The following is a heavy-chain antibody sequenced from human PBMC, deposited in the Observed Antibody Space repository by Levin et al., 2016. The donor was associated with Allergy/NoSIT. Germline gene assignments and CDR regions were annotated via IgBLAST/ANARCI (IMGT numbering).Heavy chain of an antibody. J-gene: IGHJ2*01. CDR3: ARGLSYGDYDWYFDL. V-gene: IGHV4-39*01. CDR2: IYYSGST. D-gene: IGHD4-17*01. Sequence: RQAPGKGLEWIGSIYYSGSTYYNPSLKSRVTISVDTSKNQFSLKLSSVTAADTAVYYCARGLSYGDYDWYFDLWGRGTLVTVSS.